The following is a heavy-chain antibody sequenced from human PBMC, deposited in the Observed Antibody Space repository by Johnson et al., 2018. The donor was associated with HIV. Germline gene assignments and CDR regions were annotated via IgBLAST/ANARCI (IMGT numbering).Heavy chain of an antibody. D-gene: IGHD1-26*01. CDR1: GFTFNAHW. CDR3: AKESEWESRTPQAFDV. CDR2: INNDGGST. Sequence: VQLVESGGGLVQPGRSLKLSCAVSGFTFNAHWMHWVRQAPGKGLVWVARINNDGGSTSYVDSVKGRFTISRDNAKNTWYLQMNSLRADDTAVYYCAKESEWESRTPQAFDVWGQGTMGNVSS. V-gene: IGHV3-74*01. J-gene: IGHJ3*01.